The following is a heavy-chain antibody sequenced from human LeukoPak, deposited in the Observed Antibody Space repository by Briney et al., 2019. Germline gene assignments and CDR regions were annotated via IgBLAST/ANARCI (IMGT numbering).Heavy chain of an antibody. D-gene: IGHD5-12*01. Sequence: SETLSLTCAVYGGSFSGYYWSWIRQPPGKGLEWIGEINHSGSTNYNPSLKSRVTISVDTSKNQFSLKLSSVTAADTAVYYCARDRVGYSDYDTKYYYYYYMDVWGKGTTVTVSS. CDR3: ARDRVGYSDYDTKYYYYYYMDV. J-gene: IGHJ6*03. CDR1: GGSFSGYY. CDR2: INHSGST. V-gene: IGHV4-34*01.